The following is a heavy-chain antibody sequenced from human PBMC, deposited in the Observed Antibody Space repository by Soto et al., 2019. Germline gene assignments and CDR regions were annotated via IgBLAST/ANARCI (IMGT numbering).Heavy chain of an antibody. D-gene: IGHD5-12*01. V-gene: IGHV5-51*01. CDR2: IYPGDSDT. Sequence: SLKISCKGSGYSFTSYWIGWVRQMPGKGLEWMGIIYPGDSDTRYSPSFQGQVTTSADKSISTAYLQWSSLKASDTAMYYCARRGRVATIPFDYWGQGNLVTVPQ. J-gene: IGHJ4*02. CDR3: ARRGRVATIPFDY. CDR1: GYSFTSYW.